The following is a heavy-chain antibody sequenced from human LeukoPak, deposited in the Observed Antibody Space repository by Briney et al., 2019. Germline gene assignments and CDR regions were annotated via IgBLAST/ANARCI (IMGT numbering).Heavy chain of an antibody. V-gene: IGHV4-30-2*01. Sequence: SQTLSLTCAVSGGSISSGGYSWSWIRQPPGKGLEWIGYIYHSGSTYYNPSLKSRVTISVDRSKNQFSLKLSSVTAADTAVYYCARAKGFDYWGQGTLVTVSS. J-gene: IGHJ4*02. CDR1: GGSISSGGYS. CDR2: IYHSGST. CDR3: ARAKGFDY.